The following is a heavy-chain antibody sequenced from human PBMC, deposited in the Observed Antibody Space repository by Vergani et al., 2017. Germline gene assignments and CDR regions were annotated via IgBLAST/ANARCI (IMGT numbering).Heavy chain of an antibody. V-gene: IGHV4-59*01. J-gene: IGHJ5*02. CDR1: GGSISSYY. D-gene: IGHD1-26*01. Sequence: QVQLQESGPGLVKPSETLSLTCTVSGGSISSYYWSWIRQPPGKGLEWIGYIYYSGSTNYNPSLKSRVTISVDTSKNQFSLKLSSVTAADTAVYYCARGRSGRYAEFDPWGQGTLVTVSS. CDR3: ARGRSGRYAEFDP. CDR2: IYYSGST.